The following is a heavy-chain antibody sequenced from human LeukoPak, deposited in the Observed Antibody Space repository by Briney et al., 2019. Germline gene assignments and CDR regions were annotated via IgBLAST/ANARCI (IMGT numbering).Heavy chain of an antibody. CDR2: INPNSGGT. J-gene: IGHJ5*02. CDR1: XXXXSXXX. CDR3: TRGSGSMSWFDP. Sequence: KXSCXXXXXXXSXXXMHWVRQAPGQGLEGMGWINPNSGGTNYAQKFQGRVTMTRDTSISTAYMDLNRLRSDDTAVYYCTRGSGSMSWFDPWGQGALVTVSS. V-gene: IGHV1-2*02. D-gene: IGHD3-10*01.